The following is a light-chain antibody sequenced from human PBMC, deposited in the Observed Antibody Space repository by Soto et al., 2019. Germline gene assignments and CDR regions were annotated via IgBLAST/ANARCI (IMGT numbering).Light chain of an antibody. CDR1: QSVSSN. Sequence: EIVMTQSPATRSVSPGERATLSCRASQSVSSNLAWYQQKPGQAPRLLIYGAYTRATGIPARFSGSGSGTEFTLTISSLQSEDFAVYYCQQYNNWPLTFGGGTKVEIK. CDR2: GAY. CDR3: QQYNNWPLT. V-gene: IGKV3-15*01. J-gene: IGKJ4*01.